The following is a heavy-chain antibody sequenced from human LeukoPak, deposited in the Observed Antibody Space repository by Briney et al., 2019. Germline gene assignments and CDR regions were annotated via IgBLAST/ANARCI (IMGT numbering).Heavy chain of an antibody. CDR3: ARLYSSSWWFDP. D-gene: IGHD6-13*01. Sequence: GESLKISCKGSGYSFTSYWIGWLRQMPGKGLEWMGIIYPGDSDTRYSPSFQGQVTISADKSISTAYLQWSGLKASDTAMYHCARLYSSSWWFDPWGQGTLVTVSS. J-gene: IGHJ5*02. V-gene: IGHV5-51*01. CDR1: GYSFTSYW. CDR2: IYPGDSDT.